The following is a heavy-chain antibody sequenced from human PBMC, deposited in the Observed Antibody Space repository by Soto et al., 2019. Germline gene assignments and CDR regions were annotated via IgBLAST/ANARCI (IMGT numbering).Heavy chain of an antibody. D-gene: IGHD3-10*01. Sequence: QLQLQESGPGLVKPSETLSLRCTVSDGSISGYYWSWVRQPAGKGLEWIGRIYSTGNANYNPSLKSRVTMSVDTSQNRLSLELTSVTAADTAMYYCVRGDVFDIWGRGTKVTVSS. CDR1: DGSISGYY. V-gene: IGHV4-4*07. CDR2: IYSTGNA. J-gene: IGHJ3*02. CDR3: VRGDVFDI.